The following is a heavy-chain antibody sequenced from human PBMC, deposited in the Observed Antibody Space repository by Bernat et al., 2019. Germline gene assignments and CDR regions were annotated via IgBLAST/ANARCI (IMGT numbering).Heavy chain of an antibody. CDR3: ASLRCSADKCYDY. CDR1: GITFSLFS. D-gene: IGHD2-8*01. Sequence: EVQLVESGGGLVQPGGSLRLSCAASGITFSLFSMHWVRQVPGKGLVFVSRLHGDGSNPTYADSVKGRFTISRDNAKNTLYLQMNSLRAEDTAVYYCASLRCSADKCYDYWGQGTLVTVSS. CDR2: LHGDGSNP. J-gene: IGHJ4*02. V-gene: IGHV3-74*01.